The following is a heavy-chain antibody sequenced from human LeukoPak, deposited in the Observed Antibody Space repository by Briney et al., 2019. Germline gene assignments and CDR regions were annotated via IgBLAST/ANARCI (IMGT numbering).Heavy chain of an antibody. D-gene: IGHD2-21*01. J-gene: IGHJ6*03. Sequence: QPGGSLRLSCAASGFSFSGFGMNWVRQAPGKGLEWISYIGSGGSAGGNIYYAVSVKGRFTVSRDNAKDSLFLQMNSLQDADTAVYYCARAPTPYFTYYMDVWGKGTTVTVSS. CDR1: GFSFSGFG. CDR3: ARAPTPYFTYYMDV. V-gene: IGHV3-48*02. CDR2: IGSGGSAGGNI.